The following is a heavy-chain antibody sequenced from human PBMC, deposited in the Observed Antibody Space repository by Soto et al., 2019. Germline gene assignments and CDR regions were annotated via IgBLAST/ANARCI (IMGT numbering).Heavy chain of an antibody. D-gene: IGHD2-15*01. Sequence: SVKVSCKASGGTFSSYAISWVRQAPGQGLEWMGGIIPIFGTANYAQKFQGRVTITANESTSTAYMELSSLRSEDTAVYYCARAHGGKRASYFDYWGQGTLVTDSS. CDR2: IIPIFGTA. J-gene: IGHJ4*02. CDR3: ARAHGGKRASYFDY. CDR1: GGTFSSYA. V-gene: IGHV1-69*13.